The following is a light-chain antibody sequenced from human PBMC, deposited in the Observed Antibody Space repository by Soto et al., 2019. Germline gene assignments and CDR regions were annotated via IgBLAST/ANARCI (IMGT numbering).Light chain of an antibody. V-gene: IGLV2-14*01. Sequence: QSALTQPASVSGSPGQSITISCTGTYSDVGGYNRVSWYQHHPGRGPKMLIFEVLNRPSGISDRFSGSKSGDTASLTISGXXXXXEADYYCVSYIDSSKTHWVXGXXTQLTVL. CDR1: YSDVGGYNR. CDR3: VSYIDSSKTHWV. J-gene: IGLJ3*02. CDR2: EVL.